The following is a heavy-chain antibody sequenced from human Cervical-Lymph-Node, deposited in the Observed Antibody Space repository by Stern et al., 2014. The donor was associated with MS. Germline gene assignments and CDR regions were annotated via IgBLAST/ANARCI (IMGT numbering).Heavy chain of an antibody. Sequence: VQLVQSGAEVKKPGASVTVSCKASGYTFIDYYIHWVRQAPGQGFEWLGWINPSTGATNDVQKFQGSVTMTSDTSINTAYVELRRLRSDDTAVYFCAKVAWELLGAFDIWGQGTLITVSS. D-gene: IGHD2-15*01. V-gene: IGHV1-2*02. CDR3: AKVAWELLGAFDI. CDR1: GYTFIDYY. CDR2: INPSTGAT. J-gene: IGHJ3*02.